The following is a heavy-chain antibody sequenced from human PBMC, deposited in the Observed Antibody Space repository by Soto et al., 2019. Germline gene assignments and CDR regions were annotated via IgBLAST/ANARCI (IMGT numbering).Heavy chain of an antibody. Sequence: PGGSLGLSCAASGVTFSSYWMHWVRQAPGKGLVWVSRINSDGSSATYADSVKGRFTISRDNAKDTLYLQMNSLRAEDTAVYYCARDGSSGWYNWLDPWGQGTLVTVSS. CDR2: INSDGSSA. CDR3: ARDGSSGWYNWLDP. D-gene: IGHD6-13*01. V-gene: IGHV3-74*01. CDR1: GVTFSSYW. J-gene: IGHJ5*02.